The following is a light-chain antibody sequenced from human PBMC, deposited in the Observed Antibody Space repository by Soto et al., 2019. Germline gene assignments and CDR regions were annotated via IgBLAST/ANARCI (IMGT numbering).Light chain of an antibody. CDR2: DAS. Sequence: EIVLTQSPATLSLSPGERATLSYRASQSVTNYLAWYQQKPGQAPRLLIYDASTRATGIPARFSGSGSGTDFTLTISSLEPEDFAVYYCQQRSNWPLTFGGGTNVEIK. CDR1: QSVTNY. J-gene: IGKJ4*01. V-gene: IGKV3-11*01. CDR3: QQRSNWPLT.